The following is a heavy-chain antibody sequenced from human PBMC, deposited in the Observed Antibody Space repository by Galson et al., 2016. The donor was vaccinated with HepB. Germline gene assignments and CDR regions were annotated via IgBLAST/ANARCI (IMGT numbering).Heavy chain of an antibody. CDR2: IYHLGTT. D-gene: IGHD4-23*01. CDR1: GDSITGSKW. Sequence: SETLSLTCAVSGDSITGSKWWSWVRQPPGKGLEWIGEIYHLGTTNYNPSLKSRVTIAVDKSHNQFSLRLISLTAADTAMYYCARGGDSGGNPPWDWGQGTLVTVSS. J-gene: IGHJ4*02. CDR3: ARGGDSGGNPPWD. V-gene: IGHV4-4*02.